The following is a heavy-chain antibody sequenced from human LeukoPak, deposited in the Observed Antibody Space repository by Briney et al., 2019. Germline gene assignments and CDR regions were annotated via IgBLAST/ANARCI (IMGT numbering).Heavy chain of an antibody. V-gene: IGHV1-46*01. J-gene: IGHJ4*02. CDR3: ARDGLRYCSSTSCYLPFDY. Sequence: ASVKVSCKASGYTFTSYYMHWVRQAPGQGLEWMGIINPSGGSTSYAQKFQGRVTMTRDMSTSTVYMELSSLRSEDTAVYYCARDGLRYCSSTSCYLPFDYWGQGTLVTVSS. CDR2: INPSGGST. CDR1: GYTFTSYY. D-gene: IGHD2-2*01.